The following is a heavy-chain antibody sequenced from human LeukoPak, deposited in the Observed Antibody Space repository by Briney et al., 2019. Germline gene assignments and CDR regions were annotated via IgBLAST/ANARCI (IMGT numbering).Heavy chain of an antibody. V-gene: IGHV1-18*01. CDR2: ISAYNGNT. CDR3: ARGGKEQLVQLIVDWFDP. Sequence: ASVKVSCKASGYTFISYGISWVRQAPGQGLEWMGWISAYNGNTNYAQKLQGRVTMTTDTSTSTAYMELRSLRSDDTAVYYCARGGKEQLVQLIVDWFDPWGQGTLVTVSS. J-gene: IGHJ5*02. CDR1: GYTFISYG. D-gene: IGHD6-6*01.